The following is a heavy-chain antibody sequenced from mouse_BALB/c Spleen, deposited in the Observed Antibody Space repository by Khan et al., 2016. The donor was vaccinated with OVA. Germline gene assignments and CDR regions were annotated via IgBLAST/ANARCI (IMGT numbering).Heavy chain of an antibody. V-gene: IGHV3-2*02. J-gene: IGHJ4*01. CDR2: ISYSGST. Sequence: EVQLVETGPGLVKPSQSLSLTCTVTGYSTTSDYAWNWIRQFPGNKLEWMGYISYSGSTNYNPALKSRISITRDTSKNQFFLQLNSVTTEDTATYYCARDGSRYNYAMDYGGQGTSVTVSS. CDR3: ARDGSRYNYAMDY. D-gene: IGHD2-3*01. CDR1: GYSTTSDYA.